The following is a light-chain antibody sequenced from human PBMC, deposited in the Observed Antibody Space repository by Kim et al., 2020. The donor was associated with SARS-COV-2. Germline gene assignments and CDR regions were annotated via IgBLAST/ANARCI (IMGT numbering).Light chain of an antibody. Sequence: LGQTVRITCQGDSLRSYYASWYQQKPGQAPVLVIYGKNNRPSGIPDRFSGSSSGNIASLTITGAQAEDEADYYCNSRDSSGNHYVFGTGTKVTVL. V-gene: IGLV3-19*01. J-gene: IGLJ1*01. CDR3: NSRDSSGNHYV. CDR2: GKN. CDR1: SLRSYY.